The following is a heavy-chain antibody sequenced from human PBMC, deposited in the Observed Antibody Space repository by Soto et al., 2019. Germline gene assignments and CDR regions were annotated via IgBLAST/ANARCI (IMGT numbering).Heavy chain of an antibody. J-gene: IGHJ4*02. Sequence: EVQLVESGGGLVKPGGSLRLSCADSEFTFSSYSLNWVRQAPGKGLEWVSSISSSSSYIYYADSVKGRFTISRDNAKNSLYPQVNSLRAEDTAVYYCAREGIAAALDYWGQGTLVTDSS. V-gene: IGHV3-21*01. CDR1: EFTFSSYS. CDR3: AREGIAAALDY. D-gene: IGHD6-13*01. CDR2: ISSSSSYI.